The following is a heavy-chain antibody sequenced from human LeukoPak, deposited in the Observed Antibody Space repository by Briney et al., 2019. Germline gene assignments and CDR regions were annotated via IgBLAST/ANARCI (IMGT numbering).Heavy chain of an antibody. CDR2: ISAYNGNT. J-gene: IGHJ4*02. CDR1: GYTFTSYG. Sequence: ASVTVSCKASGYTFTSYGISWVRQAPGQGLEWMGWISAYNGNTNYAQKLQGRVTMTTDTSTSTAYMELRSLRSDDTAVYYCARDQGYTYYYDSSGYYVDYWGQGTPVTVSS. D-gene: IGHD3-22*01. V-gene: IGHV1-18*01. CDR3: ARDQGYTYYYDSSGYYVDY.